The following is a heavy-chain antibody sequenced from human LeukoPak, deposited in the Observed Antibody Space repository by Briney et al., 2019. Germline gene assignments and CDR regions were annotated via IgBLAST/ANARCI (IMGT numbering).Heavy chain of an antibody. CDR1: GYTFTSYC. D-gene: IGHD3-9*01. CDR2: ISAYNGNT. CDR3: ARKAAYDILTGYDFDY. J-gene: IGHJ4*02. V-gene: IGHV1-18*04. Sequence: ASLKVSCKASGYTFTSYCISWVRQAPGQGLDWMGWISAYNGNTNYAQKLQGRVTMTTDTSTSTAYMELRSLRSDDTAVYFFARKAAYDILTGYDFDYWGQGTLVTVSS.